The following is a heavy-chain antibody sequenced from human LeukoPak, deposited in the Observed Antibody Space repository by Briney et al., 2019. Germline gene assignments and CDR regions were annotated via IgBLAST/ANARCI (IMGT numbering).Heavy chain of an antibody. CDR1: GFIFSNYE. Sequence: PGGSLRLSCVASGFIFSNYEMNWVSQTPGKGLEWLSYISDHGKSRNYVDSVKGRFTISRDNAKNSLYLQMNSLRVEDTAIYFCARARIAAPLLDYWGQGTLVTVSS. V-gene: IGHV3-48*03. D-gene: IGHD6-13*01. CDR3: ARARIAAPLLDY. J-gene: IGHJ4*02. CDR2: ISDHGKSR.